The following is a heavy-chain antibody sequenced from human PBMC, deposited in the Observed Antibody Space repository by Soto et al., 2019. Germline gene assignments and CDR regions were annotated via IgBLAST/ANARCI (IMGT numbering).Heavy chain of an antibody. D-gene: IGHD6-13*01. CDR3: ARIAPRAPSNRRYSSSWTDHYYYYMDV. CDR1: GGSFSGYY. Sequence: SETLSLTCAVYGGSFSGYYWSWIRQPPGKGLEWIGEINHSGSTNYNPSLKSRVTISVDTSKNQFSLKLSSVTAADTAVYYCARIAPRAPSNRRYSSSWTDHYYYYMDVWGKGTTVTVSS. J-gene: IGHJ6*03. CDR2: INHSGST. V-gene: IGHV4-34*01.